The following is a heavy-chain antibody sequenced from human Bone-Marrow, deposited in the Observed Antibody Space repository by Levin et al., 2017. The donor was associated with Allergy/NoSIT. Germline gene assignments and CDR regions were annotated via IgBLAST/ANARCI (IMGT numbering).Heavy chain of an antibody. Sequence: GGSLRLSCAVSGFTFRNAWMTWVRQAPGMGLEWVGRIKSSLDGGTTDYAAPVKGRFSISRDDSKTTLYLQMNSLKTEDTAVSYCATVHFVRDFDKNAVDVWGQGTLVTVSS. V-gene: IGHV3-15*01. J-gene: IGHJ3*01. D-gene: IGHD2/OR15-2a*01. CDR1: GFTFRNAW. CDR3: ATVHFVRDFDKNAVDV. CDR2: IKSSLDGGTT.